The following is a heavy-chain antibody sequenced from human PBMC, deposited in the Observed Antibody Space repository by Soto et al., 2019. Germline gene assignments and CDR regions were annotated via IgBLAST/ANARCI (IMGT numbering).Heavy chain of an antibody. CDR3: TTEPITIFGVVISRDY. J-gene: IGHJ4*02. CDR2: IKSKTDGGTT. V-gene: IGHV3-15*01. CDR1: GFTFSNAW. Sequence: EVQLVESGGGLVKPGGSLRLSCAASGFTFSNAWMSWVRQAPGKGLEWVGRIKSKTDGGTTDYAAPVKGRFTISRDDSNNTLYLQMNSLKTEDTAVYYCTTEPITIFGVVISRDYWGQGTLVTVSS. D-gene: IGHD3-3*01.